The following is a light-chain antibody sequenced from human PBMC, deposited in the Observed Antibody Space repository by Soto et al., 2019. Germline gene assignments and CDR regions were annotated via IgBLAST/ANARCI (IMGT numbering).Light chain of an antibody. CDR3: QQRSSWPRT. V-gene: IGKV3-11*01. Sequence: EIVLTQSPATLSLSPGERATLSCRASQSVGSYLTWYQQKPGQAPRLLIYETTKRATGIPARFSGSGSGTDFTLTFSSLEPEDFAVYYCQQRSSWPRTFGQGTKVDIK. J-gene: IGKJ1*01. CDR2: ETT. CDR1: QSVGSY.